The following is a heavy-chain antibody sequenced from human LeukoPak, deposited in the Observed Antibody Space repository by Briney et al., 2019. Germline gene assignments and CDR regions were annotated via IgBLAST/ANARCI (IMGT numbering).Heavy chain of an antibody. Sequence: SETLSLTCAVYGGSFSGYYWSWIRQPPGKGLEWIGEINHSGSTNYNPSLKSRVTISVDTSKNQFSLKLSSVTAADTAVYYCARGLVVVAATPYYFDYWGQGTLVTVSS. J-gene: IGHJ4*02. D-gene: IGHD2-15*01. CDR2: INHSGST. CDR1: GGSFSGYY. CDR3: ARGLVVVAATPYYFDY. V-gene: IGHV4-34*01.